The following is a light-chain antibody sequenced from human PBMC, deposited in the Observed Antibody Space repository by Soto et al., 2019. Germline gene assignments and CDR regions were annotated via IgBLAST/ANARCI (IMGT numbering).Light chain of an antibody. CDR1: QSVSSN. CDR2: GAS. V-gene: IGKV3-15*01. Sequence: EIVLTQSPGTLSLSPGERATLSCRASQSVSSNLAWYQQKPGQAPRLLIYGASTRATGIPARFSGSGSGTEFTLTISSLQSEDFAVYYCQEYIQWPPGMFGPGTKVDIK. CDR3: QEYIQWPPGM. J-gene: IGKJ1*01.